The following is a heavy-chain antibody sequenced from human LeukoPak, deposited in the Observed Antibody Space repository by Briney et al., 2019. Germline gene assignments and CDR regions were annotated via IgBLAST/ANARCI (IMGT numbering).Heavy chain of an antibody. Sequence: GGSLRLSSAASGFTFRDYYMSWIRQAPGKGLEWVSYISSSSSYTNYADSVKGRFTISRDNAKNSLYLQMNSLRAEDTAVYYCARADSDYGDYVSNAFDIWGQGTMVTVSS. CDR1: GFTFRDYY. CDR2: ISSSSSYT. J-gene: IGHJ3*02. CDR3: ARADSDYGDYVSNAFDI. D-gene: IGHD4-17*01. V-gene: IGHV3-11*06.